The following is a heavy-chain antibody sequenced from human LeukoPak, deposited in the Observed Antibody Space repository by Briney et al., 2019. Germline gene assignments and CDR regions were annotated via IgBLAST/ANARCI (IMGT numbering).Heavy chain of an antibody. D-gene: IGHD3-22*01. CDR3: ARGGPYYYDSTRGDY. CDR1: GYTFTGYY. Sequence: ASVKVSCKASGYTFTGYYMHWVRQAPGQGLEWMGWINTNTGNPTYAQGFTGRFVFSLDTSVSTAYLQISSLKAEDTAVYYCARGGPYYYDSTRGDYWGQGTLVTVSS. CDR2: INTNTGNP. J-gene: IGHJ4*02. V-gene: IGHV7-4-1*02.